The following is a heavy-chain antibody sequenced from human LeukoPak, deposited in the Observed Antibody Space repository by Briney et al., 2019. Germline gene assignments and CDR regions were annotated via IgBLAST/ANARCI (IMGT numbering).Heavy chain of an antibody. J-gene: IGHJ6*03. D-gene: IGHD6-6*01. V-gene: IGHV1-69*05. Sequence: SVKVSCKASGGTFSSYAISWARQAPGQGLEWMGGIIPIFGTANYAQKFQGRVTITTDESTRTAYMELSSLRSEDTAVYYCARSPTDLFVSSSISHYHHYYYYMDVWGKGTTVTVSS. CDR2: IIPIFGTA. CDR3: ARSPTDLFVSSSISHYHHYYYYMDV. CDR1: GGTFSSYA.